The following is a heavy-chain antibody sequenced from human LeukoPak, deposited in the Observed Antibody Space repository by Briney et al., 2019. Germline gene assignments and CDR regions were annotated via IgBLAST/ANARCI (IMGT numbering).Heavy chain of an antibody. J-gene: IGHJ4*02. V-gene: IGHV4-39*01. CDR1: GASISSGDYY. CDR2: IYYSGST. D-gene: IGHD3-22*01. Sequence: SETLSLTCTVSGASISSGDYYWGWIRQSPGRGLEWIGTIYYSGSTYYNPSLKSRVTISVDTSKNQFSLKLSSVTAADTAVYYCALRDYDSRDLVDYWGQGTLVTVSS. CDR3: ALRDYDSRDLVDY.